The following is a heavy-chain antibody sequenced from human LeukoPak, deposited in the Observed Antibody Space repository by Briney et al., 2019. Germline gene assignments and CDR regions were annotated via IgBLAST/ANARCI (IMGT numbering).Heavy chain of an antibody. D-gene: IGHD3-22*01. CDR3: ARAGYDSGGYYFDY. CDR1: GGSFSGYY. V-gene: IGHV4-34*01. J-gene: IGHJ4*02. Sequence: SETLSLTCAVYGGSFSGYYWSWIRQPPGKGLEWIGEINHSGSTNYNPSLKSRVTISVDTSKNQFALKLSSVTAADTALYYCARAGYDSGGYYFDYWGQGTLVTVSS. CDR2: INHSGST.